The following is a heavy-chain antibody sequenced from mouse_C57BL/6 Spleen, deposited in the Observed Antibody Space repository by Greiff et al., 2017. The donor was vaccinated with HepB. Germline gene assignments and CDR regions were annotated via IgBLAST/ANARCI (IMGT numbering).Heavy chain of an antibody. CDR2: ISGGGGNT. CDR3: ARKEGYCGWFAY. D-gene: IGHD3-1*01. Sequence: EVMLVESGGGLVKPGGSLKLSCAASGFTFSSYTMSWVRQTPEKRLEWVATISGGGGNTYYPDSVKGRSTISRDNAKNTLYLQMSSRRSADTAVYYCARKEGYCGWFAYWGQGTLVTVSA. CDR1: GFTFSSYT. V-gene: IGHV5-9*01. J-gene: IGHJ3*01.